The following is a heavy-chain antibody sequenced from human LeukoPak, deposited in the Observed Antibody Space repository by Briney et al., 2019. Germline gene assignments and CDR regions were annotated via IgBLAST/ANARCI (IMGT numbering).Heavy chain of an antibody. CDR2: IYYSGST. D-gene: IGHD6-19*01. CDR1: GGSISSYY. CDR3: ASSKTNGDSSGWYAWFDP. J-gene: IGHJ5*02. V-gene: IGHV4-59*01. Sequence: SETLSLTCTVSGGSISSYYWSWIRQPPGKGLEWIGYIYYSGSTKYNPSLKSRVSISVDTSKNQFSLKLSSATAADTAVYYCASSKTNGDSSGWYAWFDPWGQGTLVSVSS.